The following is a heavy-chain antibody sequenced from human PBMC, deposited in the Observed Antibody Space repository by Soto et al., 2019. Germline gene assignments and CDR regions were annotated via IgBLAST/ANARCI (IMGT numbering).Heavy chain of an antibody. J-gene: IGHJ6*02. V-gene: IGHV1-18*04. CDR2: ISGYNGNT. D-gene: IGHD6-13*01. CDR3: ETEAAAERNYYGMDV. Sequence: QVQLVQSGPEVRKPGASVKVYCKASGYIFSRYGISWVRQAPGQGLEWMAWISGYNGNTKFGERVQGRVNVTTDTSTSTAYMELRSLRSDDTAVYYCETEAAAERNYYGMDVWGQGTTVIVSS. CDR1: GYIFSRYG.